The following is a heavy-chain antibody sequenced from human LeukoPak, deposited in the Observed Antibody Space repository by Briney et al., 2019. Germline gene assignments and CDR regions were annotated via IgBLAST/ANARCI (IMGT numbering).Heavy chain of an antibody. CDR3: ARGSDYVWKS. CDR1: GFIFRSYW. Sequence: GSLRLSCAASGFIFRSYWMYWVRQPPGKGLEWIWEIYHNGNANYNPSLKSRVTISVDKSKNHFSLKLSSVTAADTAVYCCARGSDYVWKSWGQGTLVPSPQ. D-gene: IGHD3-16*01. CDR2: IYHNGNA. J-gene: IGHJ4*02. V-gene: IGHV4-4*01.